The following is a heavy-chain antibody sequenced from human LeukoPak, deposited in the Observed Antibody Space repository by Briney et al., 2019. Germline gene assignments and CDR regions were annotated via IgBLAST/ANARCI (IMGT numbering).Heavy chain of an antibody. CDR3: AEGGIFGVAPRG. V-gene: IGHV3-9*01. D-gene: IGHD3-3*01. CDR2: ISWNSGSI. CDR1: GFTFDDYA. J-gene: IGHJ4*02. Sequence: GRSLRLSCAASGFTFDDYAMHWVRQAPGKGLEWVSGISWNSGSIGYADSVKGRFTISRDNAKNSLYLQMNSLRAEDTALYYCAEGGIFGVAPRGWGQGTLVTVSS.